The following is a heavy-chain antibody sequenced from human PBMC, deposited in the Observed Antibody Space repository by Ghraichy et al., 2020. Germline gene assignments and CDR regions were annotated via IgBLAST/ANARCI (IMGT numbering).Heavy chain of an antibody. D-gene: IGHD4/OR15-4a*01. J-gene: IGHJ4*02. CDR3: ARGGASHFDY. CDR2: ISGGGGSV. V-gene: IGHV3-23*01. Sequence: GGSLRLSCAASGFTFFTYAMTWVRQGPGRGLEWVSGISGGGGSVYYGDSVKGRSTISRDNSKNTLYLQMSSLRAEDTAVYYCARGGASHFDYWGQGTLVTVSS. CDR1: GFTFFTYA.